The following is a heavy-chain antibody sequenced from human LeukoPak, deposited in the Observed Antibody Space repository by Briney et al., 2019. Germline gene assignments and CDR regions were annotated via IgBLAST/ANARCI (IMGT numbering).Heavy chain of an antibody. D-gene: IGHD2-2*02. CDR1: GYTFTGYY. CDR3: ARVGYCSSTSCYTWFDP. J-gene: IGHJ5*02. CDR2: INPNSGGT. Sequence: VASVKVSCKASGYTFTGYYVHWVRQAPGQGLEWMGWINPNSGGTNYAQKFQGRVTMTRDTSISTAYMELSRLRSDDTAVYYCARVGYCSSTSCYTWFDPWGQGTLVTVSS. V-gene: IGHV1-2*02.